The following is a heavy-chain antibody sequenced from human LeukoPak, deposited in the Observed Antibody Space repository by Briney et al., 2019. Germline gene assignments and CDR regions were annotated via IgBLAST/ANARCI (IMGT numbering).Heavy chain of an antibody. V-gene: IGHV4-34*01. D-gene: IGHD4-17*01. CDR2: INHSGST. Sequence: PSETLSLTCAVSGGSISSTGYYWSWIRQPPGKGLEWIGEINHSGSTNYNPSLKSRVTISVDTSKNQFSLKLSSVTAADTAVYYCARGPVTKVWGQGTLVTVSS. CDR1: GGSISSTGYY. J-gene: IGHJ4*02. CDR3: ARGPVTKV.